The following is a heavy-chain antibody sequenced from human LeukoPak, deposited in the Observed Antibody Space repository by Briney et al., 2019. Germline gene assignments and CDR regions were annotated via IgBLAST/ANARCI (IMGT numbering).Heavy chain of an antibody. CDR2: INPNSGGT. CDR3: ARSDDSGYDGYYYYYMDV. D-gene: IGHD5-12*01. J-gene: IGHJ6*03. CDR1: GYTFTGYY. Sequence: ASVKVSCRASGYTFTGYYMHWVRQAPGQGLEWMGWINPNSGGTNYAQKFQGRVTMTRDTSISTAYMELSRLRSDDTAVYYCARSDDSGYDGYYYYYMDVWGKGTTVTVSS. V-gene: IGHV1-2*02.